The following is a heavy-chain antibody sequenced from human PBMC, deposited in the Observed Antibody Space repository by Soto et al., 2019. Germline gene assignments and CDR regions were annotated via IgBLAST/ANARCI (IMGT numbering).Heavy chain of an antibody. Sequence: QVQLVQSGAEVKKPGASVKVSCKASGYTFTGYYMHWVRQAPGQGLEWMGWINPNSGGTNYAQKFQGWVTMTRDTPFSTAYLEQSRFCSDDTAVYYRARDARGGGAPRDYWGQGTLVTVSS. V-gene: IGHV1-2*04. CDR1: GYTFTGYY. CDR3: ARDARGGGAPRDY. D-gene: IGHD3-10*01. J-gene: IGHJ4*02. CDR2: INPNSGGT.